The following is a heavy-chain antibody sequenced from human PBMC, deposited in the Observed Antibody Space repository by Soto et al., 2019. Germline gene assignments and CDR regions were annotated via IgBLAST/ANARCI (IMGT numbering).Heavy chain of an antibody. D-gene: IGHD5-18*01. CDR2: IYYSGST. CDR3: ATPASFWDTAMGTIDY. Sequence: QLQLQESGPGLVKPSETLSLTCTVSGGSISSSSYYWGWIRQPPGKGLEWIGSIYYSGSTYYNPSLKSRVTISVDTSKNQFSLKLSSVTAADTAVYYCATPASFWDTAMGTIDYWGQGTLVTVSS. V-gene: IGHV4-39*01. CDR1: GGSISSSSYY. J-gene: IGHJ4*02.